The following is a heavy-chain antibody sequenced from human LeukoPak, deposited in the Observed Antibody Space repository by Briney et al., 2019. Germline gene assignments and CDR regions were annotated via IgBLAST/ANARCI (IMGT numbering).Heavy chain of an antibody. D-gene: IGHD3-22*01. V-gene: IGHV4-34*01. CDR2: INHSGST. J-gene: IGHJ4*02. CDR1: GGSFSGYY. Sequence: PSETLSLTCAVYGGSFSGYYWSWIRQPPGKGLEWIGEINHSGSTNYNPSLKSRVTISVDTSKNQFSLKLSSVTAADTAVYYCARGSLHHYYDSSGYFDYWGQGTLVTVSS. CDR3: ARGSLHHYYDSSGYFDY.